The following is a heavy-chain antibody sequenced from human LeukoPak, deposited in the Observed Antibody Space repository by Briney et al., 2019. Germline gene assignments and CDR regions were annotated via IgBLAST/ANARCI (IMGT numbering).Heavy chain of an antibody. CDR2: IQYDGSNK. CDR3: ARVGSGSP. V-gene: IGHV3-30*02. CDR1: GFTFSSYG. D-gene: IGHD1-26*01. Sequence: GWALRLSCAASGFTFSSYGMLWVRQAPVKGLEWVAFIQYDGSNKYYADSVKGRFTISRDNSKNTLYLQMNSLRAEDTAVYYCARVGSGSPWGQGTLVTVSS. J-gene: IGHJ5*02.